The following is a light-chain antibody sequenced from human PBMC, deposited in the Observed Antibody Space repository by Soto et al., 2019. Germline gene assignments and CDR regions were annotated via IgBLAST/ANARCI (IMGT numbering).Light chain of an antibody. CDR1: SSDVGGYDY. CDR2: EVT. J-gene: IGLJ1*01. Sequence: QAVRTQPRSASGAAGEAVTISCTGTSSDVGGYDYVSWYQQHPGKAPKLMIYEVTKRPLGVPDRFSGSKSGNTASLTVSGLQAEDEADYYCSSYAGSDNPYVFGTGTKVTV. CDR3: SSYAGSDNPYV. V-gene: IGLV2-8*01.